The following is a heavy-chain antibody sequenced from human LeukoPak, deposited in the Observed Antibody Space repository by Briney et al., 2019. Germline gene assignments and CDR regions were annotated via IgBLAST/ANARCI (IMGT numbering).Heavy chain of an antibody. D-gene: IGHD1-26*01. CDR1: GYSFPNYW. V-gene: IGHV5-51*01. CDR3: VRRGSGTSRIDY. Sequence: GESLKISCKASGYSFPNYWIGWVRQLPGKGLEWMGIIYPDDSDTRYSPSFQGQVTISADKSINTAYLQWSGPKASDSAMYYCVRRGSGTSRIDYWGQGTLVTVSS. J-gene: IGHJ4*02. CDR2: IYPDDSDT.